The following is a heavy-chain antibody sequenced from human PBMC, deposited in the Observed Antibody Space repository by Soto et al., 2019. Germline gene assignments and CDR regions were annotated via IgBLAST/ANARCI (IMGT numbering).Heavy chain of an antibody. D-gene: IGHD6-13*01. J-gene: IGHJ4*02. CDR3: ARVSMAAAASDY. Sequence: GGSLRLSCAASGFTFSSSWMSWVRQAPGKGLEWVANIEQDGSEKYYVDSVKGRFTISRDNAKNSLYLQMRSLRAEDTALYYCARVSMAAAASDYWGQGTLVTVSS. CDR2: IEQDGSEK. CDR1: GFTFSSSW. V-gene: IGHV3-7*01.